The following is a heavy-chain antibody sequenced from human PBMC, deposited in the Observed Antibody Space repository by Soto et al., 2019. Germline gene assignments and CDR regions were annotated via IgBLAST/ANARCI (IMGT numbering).Heavy chain of an antibody. Sequence: EVQLLESGGGLVQPGGSLRLSCAASGFTFSSYAMSWVRQAPGKGLEWVSAISGSGGSTYYADSVKGRFTISRDNSKNMLYLQMNSLRAEDTAVYYCAKATLPTPYYYGMDVWGQGTTVTVSS. CDR1: GFTFSSYA. CDR2: ISGSGGST. V-gene: IGHV3-23*01. J-gene: IGHJ6*02. CDR3: AKATLPTPYYYGMDV.